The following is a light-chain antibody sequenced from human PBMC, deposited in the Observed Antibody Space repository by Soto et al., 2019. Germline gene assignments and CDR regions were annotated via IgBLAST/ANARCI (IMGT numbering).Light chain of an antibody. CDR2: DTS. J-gene: IGKJ3*01. CDR1: QSVSSIY. V-gene: IGKV3-11*01. Sequence: EIVLTQSPVTLSLSPGERATLSCRASQSVSSIYLAWYQHKPGQSPRLLIYDTSKRASGVPARFSGSGSGTDFTLTISGLEPEDFAVYYCQQRNRWPTIFTFGPGTRVDIK. CDR3: QQRNRWPTIFT.